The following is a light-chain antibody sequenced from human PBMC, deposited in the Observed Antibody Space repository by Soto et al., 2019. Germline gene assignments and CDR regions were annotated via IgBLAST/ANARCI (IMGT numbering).Light chain of an antibody. J-gene: IGLJ1*01. V-gene: IGLV2-11*01. Sequence: QSALTQPRSVSGSPGQSVTISCTGTSSDVGGYNYVSWYQQHPGKAPKLMIYDVSKRPSGVPDRFSGSKSGNTASLTISGLQAEDEVDYYCCSYAGSYTYVFGTGTKV. CDR1: SSDVGGYNY. CDR2: DVS. CDR3: CSYAGSYTYV.